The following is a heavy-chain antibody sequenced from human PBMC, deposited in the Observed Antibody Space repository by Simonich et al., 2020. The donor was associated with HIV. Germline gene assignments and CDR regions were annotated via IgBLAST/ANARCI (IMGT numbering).Heavy chain of an antibody. D-gene: IGHD6-13*01. CDR1: GGTFSSYG. CDR2: IIPIIGIT. Sequence: QVQLVQSGAEVKKPGSSVKVSCKASGGTFSSYGINWVRQAPGQGLGWMGGIIPIIGITNYAQKFQGRVTITADKSTSTAYMELSSLRSDDTAVYYCARGHQQLVGRVHFDYWGQGILVTVSS. J-gene: IGHJ4*02. V-gene: IGHV1-69*10. CDR3: ARGHQQLVGRVHFDY.